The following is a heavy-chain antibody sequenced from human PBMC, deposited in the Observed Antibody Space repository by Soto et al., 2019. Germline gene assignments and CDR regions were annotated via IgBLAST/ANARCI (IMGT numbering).Heavy chain of an antibody. V-gene: IGHV1-46*01. CDR2: INPTGGST. Sequence: QVHLAQSGAEVKKPGASVKVSCKASGYAFSDYYIHWVRQAPGQGLEWMGIINPTGGSTKYAQKFQGRVNVTTDSSPSTVYMELRSLISEDTAGYYCARGDGLPFGVVAYSTVMDVWGQGT. J-gene: IGHJ6*02. CDR3: ARGDGLPFGVVAYSTVMDV. CDR1: GYAFSDYY. D-gene: IGHD3-16*01.